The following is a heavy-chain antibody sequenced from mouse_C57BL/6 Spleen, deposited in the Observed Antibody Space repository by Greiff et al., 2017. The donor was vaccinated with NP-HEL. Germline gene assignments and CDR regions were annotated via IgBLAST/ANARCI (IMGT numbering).Heavy chain of an antibody. V-gene: IGHV1-22*01. CDR3: ARYVYDYGRSYWYFDV. CDR2: INPNNGGT. J-gene: IGHJ1*03. D-gene: IGHD2-4*01. Sequence: EVQLQQSGPELVKPGASVKMSCKASGYTFTDYNMHWVKQSHGKSLEWIGYINPNNGGTSYNQKFKGKATLTVNKSSSTAYMELRSLTSEDSAVYYCARYVYDYGRSYWYFDVWGTGTTVTVSS. CDR1: GYTFTDYN.